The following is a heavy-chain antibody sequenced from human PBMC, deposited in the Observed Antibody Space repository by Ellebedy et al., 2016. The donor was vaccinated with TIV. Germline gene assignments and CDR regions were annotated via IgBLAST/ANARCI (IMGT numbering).Heavy chain of an antibody. J-gene: IGHJ6*02. CDR1: GYTFISYD. D-gene: IGHD6-13*01. Sequence: AASVKVSCKASGYTFISYDINWVRQATGQGLEWMGWMNPHSGKTGYAQQFQGRVTMTRNTSISTAYMELSSLRAEDTAGYYCARYPTPTIAAPGPEGKTPTPSGMDVWGQGTTVTVSS. V-gene: IGHV1-8*01. CDR3: ARYPTPTIAAPGPEGKTPTPSGMDV. CDR2: MNPHSGKT.